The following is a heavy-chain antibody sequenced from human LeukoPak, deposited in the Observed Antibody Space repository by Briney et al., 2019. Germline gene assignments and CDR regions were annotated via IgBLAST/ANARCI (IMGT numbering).Heavy chain of an antibody. CDR3: ARLVGASWFDS. CDR2: IYYTAGS. D-gene: IGHD1-26*01. J-gene: IGHJ5*01. Sequence: SETLSLTCTVSGDSVTNDAYFWGWTRQPPGEGLEYIGYIYYTAGSYYNPSLRGRVTMSIDTSRKQFSLKLSSVTPEDTAVYYCARLVGASWFDSWGQGTLVTVSS. V-gene: IGHV4-30-4*01. CDR1: GDSVTNDAYF.